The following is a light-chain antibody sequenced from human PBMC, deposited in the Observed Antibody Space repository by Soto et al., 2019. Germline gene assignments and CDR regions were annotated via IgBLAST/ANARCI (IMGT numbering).Light chain of an antibody. Sequence: DIQMTQSPSSLSASVGDRVTITCRASQSISSNLNWYQQKPGKAPKLLIYAASSLQSGVPSRFSGSGSGTDFALTISSLQPEDFATYYCQHSYSTPPTFGQGTKLEIK. V-gene: IGKV1-39*01. J-gene: IGKJ2*01. CDR1: QSISSN. CDR2: AAS. CDR3: QHSYSTPPT.